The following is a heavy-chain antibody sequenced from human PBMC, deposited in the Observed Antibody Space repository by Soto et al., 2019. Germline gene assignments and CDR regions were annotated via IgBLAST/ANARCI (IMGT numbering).Heavy chain of an antibody. CDR1: GGSISSGDYY. Sequence: SETLSLTCTVSGGSISSGDYYWSWICQPPGKGLEWIGYIYYSGSTSYNPSLQSRVTISVDTSKNQFSLKVNSVTAADTAVYYCARAAVPYYYYGMDVWGQGTTVTVSS. CDR3: ARAAVPYYYYGMDV. J-gene: IGHJ6*02. V-gene: IGHV4-30-4*01. CDR2: IYYSGST. D-gene: IGHD2-15*01.